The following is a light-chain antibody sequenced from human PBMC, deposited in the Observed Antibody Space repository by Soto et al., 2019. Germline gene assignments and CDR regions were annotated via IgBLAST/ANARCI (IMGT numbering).Light chain of an antibody. CDR1: QSVSSK. CDR3: QQRSIWPLT. CDR2: DAS. J-gene: IGKJ4*01. V-gene: IGKV3-11*01. Sequence: EIVMTQSPATLSVSPGEGATLSCRASQSVSSKLAWYQQKPGQAPRLLIYDASNRATGIPDRFSGSGSGTDFTLTISNLEPEDSAVYYCQQRSIWPLTFGGGTKVDIK.